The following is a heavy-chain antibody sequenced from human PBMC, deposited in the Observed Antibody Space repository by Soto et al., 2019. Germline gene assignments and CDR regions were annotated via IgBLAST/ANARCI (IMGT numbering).Heavy chain of an antibody. Sequence: GASVKVSCKASGGTFSSYAISWVRQAPGQGLEWMGGIIPIFGTANYAQKFQGRVTITADESTSTAYMELSSLRSEDTAVYYCASSYDFWSGYHYYYYYGMDVWGQGTTVTVSS. V-gene: IGHV1-69*13. D-gene: IGHD3-3*01. CDR1: GGTFSSYA. CDR2: IIPIFGTA. J-gene: IGHJ6*02. CDR3: ASSYDFWSGYHYYYYYGMDV.